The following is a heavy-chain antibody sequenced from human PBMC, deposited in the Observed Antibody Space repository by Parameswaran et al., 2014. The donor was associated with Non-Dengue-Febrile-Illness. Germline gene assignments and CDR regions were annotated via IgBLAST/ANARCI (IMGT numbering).Heavy chain of an antibody. D-gene: IGHD1-26*01. Sequence: RWICQPPGKGLEWIGEINHSGSTNYNPSLKSRVTISVDTSKNQFSLKLSSVTAADTAVYYCARDSYSGSYYDYWGQGTLVTVSS. CDR2: INHSGST. CDR3: ARDSYSGSYYDY. J-gene: IGHJ4*02. V-gene: IGHV4-34*01.